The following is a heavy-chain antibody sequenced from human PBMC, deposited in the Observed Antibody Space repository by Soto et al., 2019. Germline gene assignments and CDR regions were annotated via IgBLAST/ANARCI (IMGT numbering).Heavy chain of an antibody. CDR2: ISGSGGST. CDR3: AKALVVVPAAKNLFDY. J-gene: IGHJ4*02. CDR1: GFTFSSYA. V-gene: IGHV3-23*01. Sequence: GGSLRLSCAASGFTFSSYAMSWVRQAPGKGLEWVSAISGSGGSTYYADSVKGRFTISRDNSKNTLYLQMNSLRAEDTAVYCCAKALVVVPAAKNLFDYWGQGTLVTVSS. D-gene: IGHD2-2*01.